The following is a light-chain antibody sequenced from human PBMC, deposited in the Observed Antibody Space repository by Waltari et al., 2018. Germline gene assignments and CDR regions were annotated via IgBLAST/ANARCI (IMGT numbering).Light chain of an antibody. J-gene: IGLJ1*01. CDR1: SSNIGNNV. Sequence: QSVLTQPPSVSGAPRERVTISCSGSSSNIGNNVVNWYQQLPGKAPKLLIYYDVLVPLGVADRFSCSKSGTSASLAITGLQSDDEADYYCAAWDDSLNGQVFGTGTKVTVL. CDR2: YDV. CDR3: AAWDDSLNGQV. V-gene: IGLV1-36*01.